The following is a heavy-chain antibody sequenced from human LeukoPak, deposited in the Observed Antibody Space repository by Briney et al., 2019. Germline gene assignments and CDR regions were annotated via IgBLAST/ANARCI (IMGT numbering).Heavy chain of an antibody. CDR2: INPSGGST. CDR1: GYTFTSYY. J-gene: IGHJ6*02. Sequence: ASVKVSCKASGYTFTSYYMHWVRQAPGQGLEWMGIINPSGGSTSYAQKFQGRVTMTRDTSTSTVYMELSSLGSEDTAVYYCASSYCSSTSCHDYYYYGMDVWGQGTTVTVSS. V-gene: IGHV1-46*01. D-gene: IGHD2-2*01. CDR3: ASSYCSSTSCHDYYYYGMDV.